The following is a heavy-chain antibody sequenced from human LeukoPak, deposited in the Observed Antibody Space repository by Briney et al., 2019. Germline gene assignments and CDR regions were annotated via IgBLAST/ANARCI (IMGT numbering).Heavy chain of an antibody. J-gene: IGHJ4*02. CDR3: ATDQAQFGVVMFGAY. V-gene: IGHV1-8*03. Sequence: GASVKVSCKASGYTFTSYDINWVRQATGQGLEWMGWMNPNSGNTGYAQKFQGRVTITRNTSISTAYMELSSLRSEDTAVYYCATDQAQFGVVMFGAYWGQGTLVTVSS. CDR1: GYTFTSYD. D-gene: IGHD3-3*01. CDR2: MNPNSGNT.